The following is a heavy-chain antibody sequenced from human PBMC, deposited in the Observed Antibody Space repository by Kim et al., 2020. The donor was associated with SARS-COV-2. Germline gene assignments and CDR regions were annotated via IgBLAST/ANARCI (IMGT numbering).Heavy chain of an antibody. CDR3: ARDGGYDPYYYYGMDV. Sequence: SVKVSCKASGGTFSSYAISWVRQAPGQGLEWMGGIIPIFGTANYAQKFQGRVTITADESTSTAYMELSSLRSEDTAVYYCARDGGYDPYYYYGMDVWGQGTTVTVSS. D-gene: IGHD5-12*01. J-gene: IGHJ6*02. CDR1: GGTFSSYA. CDR2: IIPIFGTA. V-gene: IGHV1-69*13.